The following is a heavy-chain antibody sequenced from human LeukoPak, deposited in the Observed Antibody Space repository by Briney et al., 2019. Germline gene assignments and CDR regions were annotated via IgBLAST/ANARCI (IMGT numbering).Heavy chain of an antibody. V-gene: IGHV5-51*01. CDR3: ASVSWLEGVYYYGMDV. CDR1: GYSFTSYW. CDR2: IYPGDSDT. J-gene: IGHJ6*02. Sequence: GESLKISCKGSGYSFTSYWIGWVRQMPGKGLEWMGIIYPGDSDTRYSPSFQGQVTISADKSISTAYLQWSSLKASDTAMYYCASVSWLEGVYYYGMDVWGQGTTVTVSS. D-gene: IGHD6-19*01.